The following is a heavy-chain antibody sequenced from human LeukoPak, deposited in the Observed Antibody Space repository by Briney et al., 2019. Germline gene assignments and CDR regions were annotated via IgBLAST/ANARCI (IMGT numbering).Heavy chain of an antibody. CDR1: GGSISSGDYY. V-gene: IGHV4-30-4*01. Sequence: SQTLSLTCTVSGGSISSGDYYWSWIRQPPGKGLEWIVYIYYSGSTYYNPSLKSRVTISVDTSKNQFSLKLSSVTAADTAVYYCARVVQNSSGYYYSHAFDIWGQGTMVTVSS. CDR2: IYYSGST. CDR3: ARVVQNSSGYYYSHAFDI. D-gene: IGHD3-22*01. J-gene: IGHJ3*02.